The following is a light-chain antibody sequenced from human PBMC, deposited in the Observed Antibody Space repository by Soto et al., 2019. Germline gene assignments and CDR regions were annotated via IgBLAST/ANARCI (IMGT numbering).Light chain of an antibody. J-gene: IGKJ1*01. CDR3: QQSYSTPPWT. V-gene: IGKV3-20*01. Sequence: IVLTQCQGTMSWSPAERYYLSCRASQSLSSSNYLAWYQQRPGQAPRLLIYGASNRATGIPHRFSGSGSGTDFTLTSSSLQPEDFATYYCQQSYSTPPWTVGQETEVEIK. CDR1: QSLSSSNY. CDR2: GAS.